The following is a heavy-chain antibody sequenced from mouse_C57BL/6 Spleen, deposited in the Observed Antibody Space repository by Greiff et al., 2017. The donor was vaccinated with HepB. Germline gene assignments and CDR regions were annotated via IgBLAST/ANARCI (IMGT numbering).Heavy chain of an antibody. V-gene: IGHV5-6*01. CDR3: ARHITTTFYYAMDY. CDR1: GFTFSSYG. D-gene: IGHD2-4*01. CDR2: ISSGGSYT. J-gene: IGHJ4*01. Sequence: EVQRVESGGDLVKPGGSLKLSCAASGFTFSSYGMSWVRQTPDKRLEWVATISSGGSYTYYPDSVKGRFTISRDNAKNTLYLQMSSLKSEDTAMYYCARHITTTFYYAMDYWGQGTSVTVSS.